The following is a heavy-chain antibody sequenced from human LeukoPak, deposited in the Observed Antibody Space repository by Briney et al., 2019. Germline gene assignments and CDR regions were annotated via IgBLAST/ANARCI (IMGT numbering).Heavy chain of an antibody. CDR2: IYYSGST. V-gene: IGHV4-59*01. D-gene: IGHD3-22*01. Sequence: SETLSLTCTVSGGTISSYYWSWIRQPPGKGLEWIGYIYYSGSTNYNPSLKSRVTISVDTSKNQFSLKLSSVTAADTAVYSCARDRGYYDSSGYYSHFDYWGQGTLVTVSS. J-gene: IGHJ4*02. CDR1: GGTISSYY. CDR3: ARDRGYYDSSGYYSHFDY.